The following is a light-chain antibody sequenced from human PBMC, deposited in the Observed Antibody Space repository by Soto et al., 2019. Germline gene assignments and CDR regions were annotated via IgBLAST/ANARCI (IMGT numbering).Light chain of an antibody. CDR2: EVG. Sequence: QSALTQPASVSGSPGQSITISCTGTSSDVGGYKYVSWYQQHPGKAPKLVIYEVGDRPSGVSNRFSGSKSGNTASLTISGLQAEDEADYYCSSYTSSTTQVFGGGTKLTVL. CDR1: SSDVGGYKY. V-gene: IGLV2-14*01. CDR3: SSYTSSTTQV. J-gene: IGLJ3*02.